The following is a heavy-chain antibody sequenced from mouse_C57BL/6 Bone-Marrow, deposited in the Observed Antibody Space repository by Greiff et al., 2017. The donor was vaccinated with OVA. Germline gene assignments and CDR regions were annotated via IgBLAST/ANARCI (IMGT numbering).Heavy chain of an antibody. V-gene: IGHV1-64*01. J-gene: IGHJ3*01. CDR1: GYTFTSYW. Sequence: QVQLQQPGAELVKPGASVKLSCKASGYTFTSYWMHWVKQRPGQGLEWIGMIHPNSGSTNYNEKFKSKATLTVDKSSSTAYMQLSSLTSEDSAVYYCARERVSDWFAYWGQGTLVTVSA. CDR2: IHPNSGST. D-gene: IGHD1-3*01. CDR3: ARERVSDWFAY.